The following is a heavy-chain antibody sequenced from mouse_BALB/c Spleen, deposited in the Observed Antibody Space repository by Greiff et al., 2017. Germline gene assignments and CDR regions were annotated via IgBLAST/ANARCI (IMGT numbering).Heavy chain of an antibody. CDR1: GFSLTDYG. CDR3: AKHRDYYGSSSYAMDY. J-gene: IGHJ4*01. CDR2: IWGGGST. Sequence: VNVVESGPGLVAPSQSLSITCTVSGFSLTDYGVSWIRQPPGKGLEWLGVIWGGGSTYYNSALKSRLSISKDNSKSQVFLKMNSLQTDDTAMYYCAKHRDYYGSSSYAMDYWGQGTSVTVSS. V-gene: IGHV2-6-5*01. D-gene: IGHD1-1*01.